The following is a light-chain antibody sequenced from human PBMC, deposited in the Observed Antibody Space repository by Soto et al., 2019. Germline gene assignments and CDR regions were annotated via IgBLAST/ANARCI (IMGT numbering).Light chain of an antibody. CDR3: QHGYSTPLT. V-gene: IGKV1-39*01. CDR2: AAS. Sequence: DIHMTQSSSSLSASVRDRVTITCRASQSISTYLHWYQQKPGKAPNLLIYAASTLQSGVPSRFSGSGSGTDFTLTISSLQPEDFATYFCQHGYSTPLTFGGGTKVDIK. CDR1: QSISTY. J-gene: IGKJ4*01.